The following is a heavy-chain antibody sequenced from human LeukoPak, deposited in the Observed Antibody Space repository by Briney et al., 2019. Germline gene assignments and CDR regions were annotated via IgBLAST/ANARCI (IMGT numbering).Heavy chain of an antibody. Sequence: SETLSLTCTVSGGSISSYYWSWIRQPPGKGLEWIGYIYYSGSTNYNPSLKSRVTISGDTSKNQFSLKLSSVTAADTAVYYCARGTSSSWSNWFDPWGQGTLVTVSS. CDR3: ARGTSSSWSNWFDP. CDR1: GGSISSYY. J-gene: IGHJ5*02. CDR2: IYYSGST. V-gene: IGHV4-59*01. D-gene: IGHD6-13*01.